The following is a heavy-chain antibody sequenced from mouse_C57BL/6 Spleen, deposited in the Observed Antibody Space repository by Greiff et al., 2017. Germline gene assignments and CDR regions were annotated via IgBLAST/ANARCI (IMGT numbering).Heavy chain of an antibody. J-gene: IGHJ4*01. Sequence: EVQLQQSGGGLVKPGGSLKLSCAASGFTFSDYGMHWVRQAPEKGLEWVAYISSGSSTIYYADTVKGRFTISRDNAKNTLFLQMTSLRSEDTAMYYCARSSGSSGAMDYWGQGTSVTVSS. V-gene: IGHV5-17*01. CDR3: ARSSGSSGAMDY. D-gene: IGHD1-1*01. CDR2: ISSGSSTI. CDR1: GFTFSDYG.